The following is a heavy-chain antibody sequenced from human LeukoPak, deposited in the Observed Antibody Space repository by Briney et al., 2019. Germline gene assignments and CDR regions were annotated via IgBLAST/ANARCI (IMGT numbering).Heavy chain of an antibody. V-gene: IGHV3-23*01. Sequence: GGSLRLSCAASGFTFSSHGMSWVRQAPGKGLEWVSTISGSGDNTYYADSVKGRFTISRDNSKNMLYLQMNGLRGEDTAVYYCAKAPVTTCRGAFCYPFDYWGLGTLVTVSS. CDR3: AKAPVTTCRGAFCYPFDY. J-gene: IGHJ4*02. D-gene: IGHD2-15*01. CDR2: ISGSGDNT. CDR1: GFTFSSHG.